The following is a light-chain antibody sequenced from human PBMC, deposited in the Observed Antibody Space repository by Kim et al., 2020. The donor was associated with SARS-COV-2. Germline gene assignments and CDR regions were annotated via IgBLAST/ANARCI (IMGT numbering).Light chain of an antibody. CDR2: DVS. CDR3: SSYTSSSTWV. Sequence: QSALTQPASVSGSPGQSITISCTGTSSDVVGYNYVSWYQQHPGKAPKLMIYDVSNRPSGVSNRFSGSKSGNTASLTISGLQAEDEADYYCSSYTSSSTWVFGGGTQLTVL. V-gene: IGLV2-14*03. CDR1: SSDVVGYNY. J-gene: IGLJ3*02.